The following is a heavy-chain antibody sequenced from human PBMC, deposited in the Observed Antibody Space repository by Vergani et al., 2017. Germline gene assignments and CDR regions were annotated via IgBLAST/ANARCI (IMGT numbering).Heavy chain of an antibody. CDR1: GFTFSSYS. CDR2: ISSSSSYI. Sequence: EVQLVESGGGLVQPGGSLRLSCAASGFTFSSYSMNWVRQAPGKGLEWVSSISSSSSYIYYADSVKGRFTISRDNAKNSLYLQMNSLRAEDTAVYYCASPCSSTSCYGSLYYWGQGTLVTVSS. CDR3: ASPCSSTSCYGSLYY. J-gene: IGHJ4*02. D-gene: IGHD2-2*01. V-gene: IGHV3-21*01.